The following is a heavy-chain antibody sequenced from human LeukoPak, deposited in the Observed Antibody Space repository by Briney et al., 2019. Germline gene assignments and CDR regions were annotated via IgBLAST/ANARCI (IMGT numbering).Heavy chain of an antibody. CDR2: IRYDGSDK. V-gene: IGHV3-30*02. CDR1: GFTFSSYG. CDR3: AMALDY. Sequence: PGGSLRLSCAASGFTFSSYGMDWVRQAPGKGLEWVAFIRYDGSDKYYADSVKGRFTMSRDNSKNTLYLQMDRLRVEDTAVYYCAMALDYWGQGTLVTVSS. J-gene: IGHJ4*02.